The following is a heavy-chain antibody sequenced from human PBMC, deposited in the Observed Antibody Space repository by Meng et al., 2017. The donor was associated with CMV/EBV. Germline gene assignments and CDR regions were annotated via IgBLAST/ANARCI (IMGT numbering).Heavy chain of an antibody. D-gene: IGHD3-3*01. J-gene: IGHJ4*02. Sequence: SETLSLTCAVSGGSFSGTSYFWGWIRQPPGKGLEWIGSIYYSGSTYYNPSLKSRVTISVDTSKNQFSLKLSSVTAADTAVYYCARQAETTIFGVVTNTYFDYWGQGTLVTVSS. CDR2: IYYSGST. V-gene: IGHV4-39*07. CDR3: ARQAETTIFGVVTNTYFDY. CDR1: GGSFSGTSYF.